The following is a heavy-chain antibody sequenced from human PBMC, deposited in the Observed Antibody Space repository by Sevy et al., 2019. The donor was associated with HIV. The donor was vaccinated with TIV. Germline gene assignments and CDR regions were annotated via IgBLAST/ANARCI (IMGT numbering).Heavy chain of an antibody. J-gene: IGHJ3*02. CDR1: GITFNNYA. Sequence: GGSLRHSCAASGITFNNYAMNWVRQAPGKGLDWVSTIFGSGGTTYYADSVKGRFTISRDNSKNTLYLQMNSLRTEDTALYYCAGGRFDSSGSFDAFDMWGQGTMVTVSS. CDR3: AGGRFDSSGSFDAFDM. CDR2: IFGSGGTT. V-gene: IGHV3-23*01. D-gene: IGHD3-22*01.